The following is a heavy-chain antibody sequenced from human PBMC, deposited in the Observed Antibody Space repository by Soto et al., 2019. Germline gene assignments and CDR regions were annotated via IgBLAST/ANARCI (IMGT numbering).Heavy chain of an antibody. J-gene: IGHJ4*02. D-gene: IGHD4-17*01. Sequence: QVQLQESGPGLVKPSQTLSLTCTVSGGSISSGGYYWSWLRQHPRKVLECIGYIYYSGSTYYNPSHKCQVTQSVETSKNLFSLKLSSVTAADTAVYYCARDGGYGDYPPWGQGTLVTVSS. V-gene: IGHV4-31*01. CDR3: ARDGGYGDYPP. CDR2: IYYSGST. CDR1: GGSISSGGYY.